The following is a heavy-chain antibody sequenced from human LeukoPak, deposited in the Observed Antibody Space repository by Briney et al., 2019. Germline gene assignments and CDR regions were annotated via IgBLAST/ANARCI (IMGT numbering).Heavy chain of an antibody. CDR1: GVSISSYY. CDR3: ARHDGSSWYYAFDV. V-gene: IGHV4-59*08. J-gene: IGHJ3*01. Sequence: SEALSLTCTVSGVSISSYYWSWIRQPPGKGLEWIGYIYYGGSTNYSPSLKSRVTISLDTSKNQFSLKLSSVTAADTAVYYCARHDGSSWYYAFDVWGQGTMVTVSS. D-gene: IGHD6-13*01. CDR2: IYYGGST.